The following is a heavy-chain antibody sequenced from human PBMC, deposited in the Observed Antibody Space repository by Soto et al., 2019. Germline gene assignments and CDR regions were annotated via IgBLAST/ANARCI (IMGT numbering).Heavy chain of an antibody. V-gene: IGHV3-23*01. Sequence: EVQLLESGGGLVQPGGSLRLSCAASGFTFSSYAMSWVRQAPGKGLEWVSAISGSGGSTYYADSVKGRFTISRDNSKNTLYLQMNSLRAEDTAVYYCANSPLWFVELSDYWGQGTLVTVSS. CDR3: ANSPLWFVELSDY. J-gene: IGHJ4*02. D-gene: IGHD3-10*01. CDR2: ISGSGGST. CDR1: GFTFSSYA.